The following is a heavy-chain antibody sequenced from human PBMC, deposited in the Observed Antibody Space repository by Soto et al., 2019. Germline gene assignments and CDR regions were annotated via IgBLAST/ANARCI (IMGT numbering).Heavy chain of an antibody. CDR3: AKDRPNYDILTGYWDPLDY. CDR2: ISGSGGST. CDR1: GFTFSSYA. Sequence: GGSLRLSCAASGFTFSSYAMSWVRQAPGKGPEWVSAISGSGGSTYYADSVKGRFTISRDNSKNTLYLQMNSLRAEDTAVYYCAKDRPNYDILTGYWDPLDYWGQGTLVTVS. V-gene: IGHV3-23*01. D-gene: IGHD3-9*01. J-gene: IGHJ4*02.